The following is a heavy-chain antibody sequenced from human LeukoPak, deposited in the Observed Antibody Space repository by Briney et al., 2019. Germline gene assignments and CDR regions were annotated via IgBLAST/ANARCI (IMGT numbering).Heavy chain of an antibody. J-gene: IGHJ6*02. D-gene: IGHD6-6*01. CDR3: ARGRPRYGMDV. CDR2: IYYSGST. Sequence: SETLSLTCTVSGGSISSYYWSWIRQPPGKGLEWIGYIYYSGSTNYNPSLKSRVTISVDTSKNQFSLKLSSVTAADTAVYYCARGRPRYGMDVWGQGTTVTVS. V-gene: IGHV4-59*12. CDR1: GGSISSYY.